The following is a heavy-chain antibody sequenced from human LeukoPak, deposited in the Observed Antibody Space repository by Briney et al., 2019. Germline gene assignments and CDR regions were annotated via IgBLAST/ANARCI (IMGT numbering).Heavy chain of an antibody. Sequence: PSETLSLTCAVYGGSFSGYHCSWIRQPPGKGLEWIGEINHSGSTNYNPSLKSRVTISVDTSMNQFSLKLSSVTAADTAVYYCARRALRDGYNYWGQGTLVTVSS. J-gene: IGHJ4*02. CDR1: GGSFSGYH. D-gene: IGHD5-24*01. V-gene: IGHV4-34*01. CDR2: INHSGST. CDR3: ARRALRDGYNY.